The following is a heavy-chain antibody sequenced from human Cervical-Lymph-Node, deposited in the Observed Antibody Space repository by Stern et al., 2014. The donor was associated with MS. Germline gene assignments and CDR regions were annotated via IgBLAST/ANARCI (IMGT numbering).Heavy chain of an antibody. D-gene: IGHD2-8*02. CDR1: GFSLSTSGVG. V-gene: IGHV2-5*02. J-gene: IGHJ4*02. Sequence: ESGPTLVKPTKTLTLTCTFSGFSLSTSGVGVGWIRQHPGKALEWLVLIYCDDDKYYSPSLKTRLTITKDTSKNQVVLTMTNMYPVDTATYYCAHRVPTGACTGGSTCRLAFDYWGQGTLVTVSS. CDR2: IYCDDDK. CDR3: AHRVPTGACTGGSTCRLAFDY.